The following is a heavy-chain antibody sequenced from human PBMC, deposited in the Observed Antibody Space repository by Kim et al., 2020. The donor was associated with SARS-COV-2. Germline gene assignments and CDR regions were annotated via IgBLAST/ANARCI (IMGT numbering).Heavy chain of an antibody. V-gene: IGHV3-11*01. J-gene: IGHJ5*02. D-gene: IGHD3-22*01. CDR2: ISSSGSTI. CDR1: GFTFSDYY. CDR3: ARDIDYYDSSGYYP. Sequence: GGSLRLSCAASGFTFSDYYMSWIRQAPGKGLEWVSYISSSGSTIYYADSVKGRFTISRDNAKNSLYLQMNSLRAEDTAVYYCARDIDYYDSSGYYPWGQGTLVTVSS.